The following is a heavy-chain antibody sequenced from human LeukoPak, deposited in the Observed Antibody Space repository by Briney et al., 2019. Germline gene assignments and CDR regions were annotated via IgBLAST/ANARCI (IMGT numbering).Heavy chain of an antibody. D-gene: IGHD4-23*01. CDR3: ASRVVTSFDY. CDR1: GFTSITPW. Sequence: GGSLRLSCAASGFTSITPWMYWVRQAPGKGLVWVSLVNIDGSTTSYADSVKGRFTISRDNAKNTLFLQMDSLRGEDTAVYYCASRVVTSFDYWGQGTLVTVSS. V-gene: IGHV3-74*01. J-gene: IGHJ4*02. CDR2: VNIDGSTT.